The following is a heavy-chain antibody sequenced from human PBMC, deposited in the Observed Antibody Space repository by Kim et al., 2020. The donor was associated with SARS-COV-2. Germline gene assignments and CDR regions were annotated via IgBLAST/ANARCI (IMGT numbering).Heavy chain of an antibody. D-gene: IGHD6-13*01. CDR3: ARDQQLGLHDAFDI. J-gene: IGHJ3*02. Sequence: GGSLRLSCAASGFTFSSYSMNWVRQAPGKGLEWVSYISSSSSTIYYADSVKGRFTISRDNAKNSLYLQMNSLRDEDTAVYYCARDQQLGLHDAFDIWGQGTMVTVSS. CDR2: ISSSSSTI. V-gene: IGHV3-48*02. CDR1: GFTFSSYS.